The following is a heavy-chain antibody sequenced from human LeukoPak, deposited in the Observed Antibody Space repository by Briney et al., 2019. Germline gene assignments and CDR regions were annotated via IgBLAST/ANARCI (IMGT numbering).Heavy chain of an antibody. J-gene: IGHJ4*02. D-gene: IGHD6-19*01. CDR2: LTSDGSKK. V-gene: IGHV3-30*03. Sequence: QPGRSLRLSCAASGFTFSSYGMHWVRQAPGQGLEWVALLTSDGSKKYSADSVKGRFTISRDNSKNTLYLQMNSLRVEDTAVYFCARASQWLAFDDWGQGTLVTVSS. CDR3: ARASQWLAFDD. CDR1: GFTFSSYG.